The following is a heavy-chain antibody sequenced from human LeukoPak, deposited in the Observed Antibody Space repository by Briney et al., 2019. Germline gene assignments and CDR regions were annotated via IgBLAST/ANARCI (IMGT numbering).Heavy chain of an antibody. D-gene: IGHD3-16*01. V-gene: IGHV4-59*08. CDR2: VYYSGST. J-gene: IGHJ6*02. CDR3: ARHFTGPGTYTPYFGMDV. Sequence: SETLSLTCTVSGGSIRSYYCSWIRQPPGKGLEWVGYVYYSGSTSYDPSLKSRVTISVDASKNQFSLKLSSVTAADTAVYYCARHFTGPGTYTPYFGMDVWGQGTTVTVSS. CDR1: GGSIRSYY.